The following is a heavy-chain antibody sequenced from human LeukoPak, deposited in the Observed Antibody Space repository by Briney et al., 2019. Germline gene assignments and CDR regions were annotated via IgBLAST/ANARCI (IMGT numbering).Heavy chain of an antibody. Sequence: GGSLRLSCAASGFTFSGYWMSWVRQAPGKGLEWVANIKQDGSEKYYVDSVKGRFPISRDNAKNSLYLQMHSLRAEDTAVYYCARVDYGSGSYGYYYYYYMDVWGKGSTVTISS. CDR2: IKQDGSEK. D-gene: IGHD3-10*01. V-gene: IGHV3-7*01. CDR3: ARVDYGSGSYGYYYYYYMDV. J-gene: IGHJ6*03. CDR1: GFTFSGYW.